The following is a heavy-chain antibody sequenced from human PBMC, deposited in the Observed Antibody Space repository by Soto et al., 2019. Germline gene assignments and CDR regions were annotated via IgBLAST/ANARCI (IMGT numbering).Heavy chain of an antibody. J-gene: IGHJ4*02. D-gene: IGHD3-22*01. CDR1: GGSISSSSYY. Sequence: PSETLSLTCTVSGGSISSSSYYWGWIRQPPGKGLEWIGSIYYSGSTYYNPSLKSRVTISVDTSKNQCSLKLNSVTAADTAVYYCAGTFYYDNSGYPFWGQGTPVTVSS. V-gene: IGHV4-39*01. CDR3: AGTFYYDNSGYPF. CDR2: IYYSGST.